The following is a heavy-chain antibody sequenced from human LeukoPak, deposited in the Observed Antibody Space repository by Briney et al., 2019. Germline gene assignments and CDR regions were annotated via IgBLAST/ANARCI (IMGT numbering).Heavy chain of an antibody. J-gene: IGHJ3*02. CDR2: IWSDGTNT. CDR1: GFVFSYHG. V-gene: IGHV3-33*01. D-gene: IGHD4-17*01. CDR3: ARDPARSFDI. Sequence: GGSLRLSYAASGFVFSYHGMHWVRQPPGKGLEWVAAIWSDGTNTNYADSVKGRFTISRDISKNTLYLQLNSLRAEDTAVYYCARDPARSFDIWGQGTMVTVSS.